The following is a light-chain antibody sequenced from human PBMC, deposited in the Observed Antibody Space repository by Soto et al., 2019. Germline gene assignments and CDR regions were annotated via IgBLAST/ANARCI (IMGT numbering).Light chain of an antibody. CDR1: SSDVGRFNF. Sequence: QSALTHPASVSWSPGDSITISCTGTSSDVGRFNFVSWFQQHPGKAPKLLIYEVTKRPSGVSNRFSGSKSGNTASLTISGLQTEEEADYYCSSYTTRTNYVFGTGTKVTVL. CDR2: EVT. V-gene: IGLV2-14*01. CDR3: SSYTTRTNYV. J-gene: IGLJ1*01.